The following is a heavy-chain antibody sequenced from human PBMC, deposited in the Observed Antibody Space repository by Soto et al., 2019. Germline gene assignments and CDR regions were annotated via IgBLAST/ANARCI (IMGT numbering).Heavy chain of an antibody. V-gene: IGHV3-30-3*02. CDR2: ISYNGENI. CDR1: GFTFSTYA. CDR3: AKPYYDFRSGYYLDN. D-gene: IGHD3-3*01. Sequence: QVQMVESGGGVVQPGRSLRLSCAASGFTFSTYAMHWVRQAPGKGLEWVAVISYNGENIYYVDSVKGRFTISRDNSKNTLFLQMNSLRDEDTAVYYCAKPYYDFRSGYYLDNWGQGTLVTVSS. J-gene: IGHJ4*02.